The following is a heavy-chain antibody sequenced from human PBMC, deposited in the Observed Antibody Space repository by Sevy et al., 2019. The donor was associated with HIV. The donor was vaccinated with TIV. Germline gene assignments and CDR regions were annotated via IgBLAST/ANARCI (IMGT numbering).Heavy chain of an antibody. Sequence: SEILSLTCTVSGGSISSYYWSWIRQPPGKGLEWIGYIYYSGSTNYNPSLKSRVTISVDTSKNQFSLKLSSVTAADTAVYYCARGSRQRLYGMDVWGQGTTVTVSS. CDR2: IYYSGST. J-gene: IGHJ6*02. V-gene: IGHV4-59*01. CDR1: GGSISSYY. CDR3: ARGSRQRLYGMDV.